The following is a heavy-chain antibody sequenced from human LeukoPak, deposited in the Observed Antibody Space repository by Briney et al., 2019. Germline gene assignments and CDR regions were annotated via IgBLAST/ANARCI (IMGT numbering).Heavy chain of an antibody. D-gene: IGHD2/OR15-2a*01. J-gene: IGHJ4*02. CDR1: GFTFSSYG. CDR2: ISYDGSNK. V-gene: IGHV3-30*18. CDR3: AKDLLRLSFDY. Sequence: GWSLRLSFAASGFTFSSYGRHWVRQAPGKGLEWVAVISYDGSNKYYADPVKGRFTISRDNSKNTLYLQMNSLRAEDTAVYYCAKDLLRLSFDYWGQGTLVTVSS.